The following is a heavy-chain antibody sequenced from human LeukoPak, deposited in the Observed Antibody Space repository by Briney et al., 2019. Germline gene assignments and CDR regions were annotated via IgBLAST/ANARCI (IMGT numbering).Heavy chain of an antibody. CDR3: VRGKKRLPRSPYFFYSYYMDV. Sequence: SQTLSLTCAISGDSVSSITAAWHWVRQSPSRGLEWLGRTYYRSKWYNDYAVSVESRITINADKSKNLFSLQLNSVTPDDTAVYYCVRGKKRLPRSPYFFYSYYMDVWGKGTTVTVSS. CDR2: TYYRSKWYN. J-gene: IGHJ6*03. V-gene: IGHV6-1*01. D-gene: IGHD2-15*01. CDR1: GDSVSSITAA.